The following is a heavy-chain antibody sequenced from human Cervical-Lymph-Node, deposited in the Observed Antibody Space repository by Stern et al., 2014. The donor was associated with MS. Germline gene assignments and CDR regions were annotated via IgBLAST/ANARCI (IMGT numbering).Heavy chain of an antibody. D-gene: IGHD6-6*01. CDR1: GSTVNSNY. CDR3: TREMAARPLDP. CDR2: FYSGIST. V-gene: IGHV3-66*01. J-gene: IGHJ5*02. Sequence: EVQLVESGGTLVQPGGSLRLSCAASGSTVNSNYMTWVRQAPGKGLEWVSIFYSGISTYYAESVKGRFSFSIANSKHTLFLNMNNLGVEDTAMYYCTREMAARPLDPWGQGTLVIVSA.